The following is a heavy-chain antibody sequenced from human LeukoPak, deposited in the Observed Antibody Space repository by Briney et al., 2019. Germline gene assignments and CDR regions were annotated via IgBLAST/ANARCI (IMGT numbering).Heavy chain of an antibody. Sequence: AESLRLSCAASGFSFSTYWMSWFRQAPGKGLEWVANIKQDGSDKYYVDSVKGRFTISRDNAKNSLYLQMNSLRAEDTAVYYCARRGTSWYAAVYWGQGTLVTVSS. V-gene: IGHV3-7*02. CDR2: IKQDGSDK. CDR1: GFSFSTYW. CDR3: ARRGTSWYAAVY. D-gene: IGHD6-13*01. J-gene: IGHJ4*02.